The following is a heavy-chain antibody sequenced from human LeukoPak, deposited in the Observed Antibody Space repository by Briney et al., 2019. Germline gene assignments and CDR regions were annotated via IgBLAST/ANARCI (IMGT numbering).Heavy chain of an antibody. V-gene: IGHV3-30*04. CDR1: GFTFSSYA. J-gene: IGHJ6*02. CDR2: ISYDGSNK. CDR3: ARGPKYNYYGMDV. Sequence: GRSLRLSCAASGFTFSSYAMHWVRQAPGKGLEWVSLISYDGSNKYSADSVKGRFTISRDNSKNTLYLQMNSLRAGDTAVYYCARGPKYNYYGMDVWGQGTTVTVSS.